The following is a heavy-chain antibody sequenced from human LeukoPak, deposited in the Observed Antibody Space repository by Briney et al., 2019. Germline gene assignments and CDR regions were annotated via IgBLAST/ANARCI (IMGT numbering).Heavy chain of an antibody. CDR1: GGSIGSYY. CDR3: ARGTKGLGLDY. CDR2: IYTSGST. D-gene: IGHD2-8*01. V-gene: IGHV4-4*07. Sequence: SETLSLTCTVSGGSIGSYYWSWIRQPAGKGLEWIGRIYTSGSTNYNPSLKSRVTISVDKSKNQFSLKLSSVTAADTAVYYCARGTKGLGLDYWGQGTLVTVSS. J-gene: IGHJ4*02.